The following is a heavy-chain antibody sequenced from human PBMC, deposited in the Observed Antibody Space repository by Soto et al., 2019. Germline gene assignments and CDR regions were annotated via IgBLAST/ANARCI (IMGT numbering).Heavy chain of an antibody. CDR2: IYPGASDT. J-gene: IGHJ4*02. CDR3: ARLREGEVGTTTGFCDY. V-gene: IGHV5-51*01. D-gene: IGHD1-26*01. CDR1: GYSFTNFW. Sequence: GESLKISCQGSGYSFTNFWIGWVRQMPGKGLEWMGIIYPGASDTRYSPSFQGQVTISADKSISTAYLQWSSLKASDTAMYYDARLREGEVGTTTGFCDYWGQGTLVTVSS.